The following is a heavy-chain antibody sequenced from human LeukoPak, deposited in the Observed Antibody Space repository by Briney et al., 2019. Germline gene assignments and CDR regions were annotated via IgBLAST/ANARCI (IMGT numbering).Heavy chain of an antibody. CDR1: GFTFTSSA. V-gene: IGHV1-58*02. CDR3: AAGTYYYDSSGYDY. CDR2: IVVGSGNT. J-gene: IGHJ4*02. Sequence: SVKVSCKASGFTFTSSAMQWVRQARGQRLDWIGWIVVGSGNTNYAQKFQESVTITRDMSTSTAYMELSSLRSEDTAVYYCAAGTYYYDSSGYDYWGQGTLVTVSS. D-gene: IGHD3-22*01.